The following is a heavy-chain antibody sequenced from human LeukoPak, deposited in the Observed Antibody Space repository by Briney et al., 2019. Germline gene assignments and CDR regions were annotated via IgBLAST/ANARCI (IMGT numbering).Heavy chain of an antibody. CDR1: GYTFTTYN. D-gene: IGHD4-17*01. CDR2: ISGYNGNT. J-gene: IGHJ3*02. V-gene: IGHV1-18*01. Sequence: ASVKVSCKASGYTFTTYNINWVRQAPGQGLEWMGWISGYNGNTNYAQKLQGRVTMTTDTSTSTAYMELRSLKSDDTAVYYCAREEAMTTVTTFAFDIWGQGTMVTVSS. CDR3: AREEAMTTVTTFAFDI.